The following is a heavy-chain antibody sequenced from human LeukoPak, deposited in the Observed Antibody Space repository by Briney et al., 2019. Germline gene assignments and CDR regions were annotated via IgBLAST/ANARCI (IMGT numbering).Heavy chain of an antibody. D-gene: IGHD6-19*01. J-gene: IGHJ6*03. Sequence: GGSLRLSCAASGFTFSSYEMNWVRQAPGKGLEWVSYISSSGSTIYYADSVKGRFTISRDNAKNSPYLQMNSLRAEDTAVYYCARGGSSSGHESMNVWGKGTTVTVSS. CDR1: GFTFSSYE. V-gene: IGHV3-48*03. CDR2: ISSSGSTI. CDR3: ARGGSSSGHESMNV.